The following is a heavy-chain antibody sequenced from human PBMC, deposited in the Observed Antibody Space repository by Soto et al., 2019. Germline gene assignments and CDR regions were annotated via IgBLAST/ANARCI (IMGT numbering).Heavy chain of an antibody. CDR1: GDSISSLY. J-gene: IGHJ4*02. CDR2: IYYSGSI. Sequence: SDTLSLTCTVSGDSISSLYWSWIRQPTGKGLEWIGYIYYSGSINYNPSLKSRVTISVDPSKNQFSLRLSSVTAADTAVYYCAKSLWDTSGWKTDYWGQGTLVTVS. CDR3: AKSLWDTSGWKTDY. D-gene: IGHD6-19*01. V-gene: IGHV4-59*07.